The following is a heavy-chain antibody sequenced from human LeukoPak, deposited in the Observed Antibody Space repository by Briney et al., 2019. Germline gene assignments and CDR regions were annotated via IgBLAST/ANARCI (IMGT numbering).Heavy chain of an antibody. CDR2: IYYSGST. CDR3: ARHDSSGYYYFYGAFDI. V-gene: IGHV4-59*01. D-gene: IGHD3-22*01. Sequence: SETLSLTCTVSGGSISSYYWSWIRRPPGKGLEWIGYIYYSGSTNYNPSLKSRVTISVDTSKNQFSLKLSSVTAADTAVYYCARHDSSGYYYFYGAFDIWGQGTMVTVSS. CDR1: GGSISSYY. J-gene: IGHJ3*02.